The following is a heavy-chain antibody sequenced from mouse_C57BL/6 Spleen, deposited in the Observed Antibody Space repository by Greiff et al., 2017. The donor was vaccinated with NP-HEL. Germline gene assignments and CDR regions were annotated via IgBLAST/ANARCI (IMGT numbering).Heavy chain of an antibody. Sequence: EVMLVESGGGLVQPKGSLKLSCAASGFTFNTYAMHWVRQAPGKGLEWVARIRSKSSNYATYYADSVKDRFTISRDDSQSMLYLQMNNLKTEDTAMYCCVRERYYSYEEGAWVVYWGQGTLVTVSA. V-gene: IGHV10-3*01. CDR1: GFTFNTYA. J-gene: IGHJ3*01. CDR2: IRSKSSNYAT. CDR3: VRERYYSYEEGAWVVY. D-gene: IGHD2-12*01.